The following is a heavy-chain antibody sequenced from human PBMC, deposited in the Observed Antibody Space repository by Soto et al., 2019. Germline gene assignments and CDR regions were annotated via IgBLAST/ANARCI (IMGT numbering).Heavy chain of an antibody. Sequence: QVQLVQSGAEVKKPGASVKVSCKASGYTFTNSGISWVRQAPGQGLEWMGWISTDNGNTNYAQHLQGRVSMTTDTSTSRAYMDLRSLRSDDTAVYYCARYQGIMTVGVYSMYYYGMDVWGQGTTVTVSS. J-gene: IGHJ6*02. CDR3: ARYQGIMTVGVYSMYYYGMDV. V-gene: IGHV1-18*01. CDR2: ISTDNGNT. CDR1: GYTFTNSG. D-gene: IGHD3-3*01.